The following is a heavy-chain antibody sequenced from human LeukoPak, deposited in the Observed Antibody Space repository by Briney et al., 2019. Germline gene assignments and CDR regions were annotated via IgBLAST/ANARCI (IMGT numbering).Heavy chain of an antibody. CDR2: INHSGST. Sequence: SETLSLTCAVYGGSFSGYYWSWVRQPPGKGLEWIGEINHSGSTNYNPSPKSRVTISVDTSKNQFSLKLSSVTAADTAVYYCARGPWSGSYYDYWGQGTLVTVSS. V-gene: IGHV4-34*01. CDR3: ARGPWSGSYYDY. D-gene: IGHD1-26*01. CDR1: GGSFSGYY. J-gene: IGHJ4*02.